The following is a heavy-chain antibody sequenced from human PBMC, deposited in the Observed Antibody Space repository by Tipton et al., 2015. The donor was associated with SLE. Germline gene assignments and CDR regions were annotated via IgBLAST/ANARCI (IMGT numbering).Heavy chain of an antibody. Sequence: SLRLSCAASGFIFSSYEMNWVRQAPGKGLEWVSYISSSGSTIYYADSVKGRFTISRDNAKNSLYLQMNSLRAEDTAVYYCARGIPGAHSYGMDVWGQGTTVTVSS. CDR1: GFIFSSYE. CDR3: ARGIPGAHSYGMDV. CDR2: ISSSGSTI. V-gene: IGHV3-48*03. D-gene: IGHD2-21*01. J-gene: IGHJ6*02.